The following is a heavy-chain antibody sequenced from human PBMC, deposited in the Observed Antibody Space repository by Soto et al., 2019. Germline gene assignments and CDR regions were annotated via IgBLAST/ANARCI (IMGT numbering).Heavy chain of an antibody. CDR3: ARVPSAAGVFDY. CDR1: GFTFSSYA. CDR2: ISYDGSNK. V-gene: IGHV3-30-3*01. J-gene: IGHJ4*02. Sequence: GGSLRLSCAASGFTFSSYAMHWVRQAPGKGLEWVAVISYDGSNKYYADSVKGRFTISRDNSKNTLYLQMNSLRAEDTAVYYCARVPSAAGVFDYWGQGTLVTVSS. D-gene: IGHD6-13*01.